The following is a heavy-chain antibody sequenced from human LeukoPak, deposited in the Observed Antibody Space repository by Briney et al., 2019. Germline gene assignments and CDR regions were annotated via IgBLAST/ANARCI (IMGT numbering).Heavy chain of an antibody. CDR1: GFTFSSYW. CDR3: ARGAPPYSSGWYFFYYYYGMDV. V-gene: IGHV3-74*01. Sequence: GGSLRLSCAASGFTFSSYWMHWVRQAPGKGLVWVSRINSDGSSTSYADSVKGRFTISRDNAKNTRYLQMNSLRAEDTAVYYCARGAPPYSSGWYFFYYYYGMDVWGQGTTVTVSS. J-gene: IGHJ6*02. D-gene: IGHD6-19*01. CDR2: INSDGSST.